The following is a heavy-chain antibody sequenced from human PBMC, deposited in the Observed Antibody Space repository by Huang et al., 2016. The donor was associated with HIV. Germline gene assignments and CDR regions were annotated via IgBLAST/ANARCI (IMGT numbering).Heavy chain of an antibody. Sequence: QVQLVQSGAEVKKPGASVKVSCQVSGYTVTELSIYWVRQAPGKGLEWMGGFNPEVGEKVYPQTLQGRLTMTDDTSTDTAYMELRSLRHEDTAVYYCATGSTVDFDYWGQGTLVTVSS. CDR2: FNPEVGEK. CDR1: GYTVTELS. J-gene: IGHJ4*02. CDR3: ATGSTVDFDY. V-gene: IGHV1-24*01. D-gene: IGHD5-12*01.